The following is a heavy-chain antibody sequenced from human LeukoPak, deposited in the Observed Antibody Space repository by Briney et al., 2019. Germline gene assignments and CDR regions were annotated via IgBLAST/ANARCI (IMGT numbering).Heavy chain of an antibody. Sequence: PSETLSLTCTVSGGSISSYYWRWIWQPPGKGLEWVGYIYYSGSTNYNPSPKSRVTISVYTSKNQFSLKLSSVTAADTAVYYCARQRNSYGFPFDYWGQGTLVTVSS. CDR1: GGSISSYY. CDR3: ARQRNSYGFPFDY. D-gene: IGHD5-18*01. CDR2: IYYSGST. V-gene: IGHV4-59*08. J-gene: IGHJ4*02.